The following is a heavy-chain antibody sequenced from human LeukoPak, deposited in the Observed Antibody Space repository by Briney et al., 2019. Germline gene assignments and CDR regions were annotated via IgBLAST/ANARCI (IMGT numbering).Heavy chain of an antibody. D-gene: IGHD6-13*01. Sequence: GGSLRLSCAAPGFTFSSYWMSWVRQAPGKGLEWVANIKQDGSEKYYVDSVKGRFTISRDNAKNSLYLQMNSLRAEDTAVYYCARMKVAAAGTGRFDPWGQGTLVTVSS. CDR1: GFTFSSYW. J-gene: IGHJ5*02. V-gene: IGHV3-7*01. CDR3: ARMKVAAAGTGRFDP. CDR2: IKQDGSEK.